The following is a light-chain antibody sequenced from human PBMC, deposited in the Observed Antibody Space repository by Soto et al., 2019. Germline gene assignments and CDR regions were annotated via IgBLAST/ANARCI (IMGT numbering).Light chain of an antibody. CDR1: QSLLHSDGKTY. J-gene: IGKJ3*01. CDR2: EVS. V-gene: IGKV2D-29*02. Sequence: DIVMTQTPLSLSVTPGQPASISCKSSQSLLHSDGKTYLYWYLQKPGQSPQLLIYEVSNWFAGEPDRGIGGGLGTAISVNLSRVATNDVGFYYGTHSKRLPFTFSPGTKVYIK. CDR3: THSKRLPFT.